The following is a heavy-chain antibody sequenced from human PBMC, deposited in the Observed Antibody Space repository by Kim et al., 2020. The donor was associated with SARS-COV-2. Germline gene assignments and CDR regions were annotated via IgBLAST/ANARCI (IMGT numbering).Heavy chain of an antibody. D-gene: IGHD3-3*01. Sequence: SVKVSCKASGGTFSSYAISWVRQAPGQGLEWMGGIIPIFGTANYAQKFQGRVTITADESTSTAYMELSSLRSEDTAVYYCARERIWSGYYYYYYYMDVWGKGTTVTVSS. V-gene: IGHV1-69*13. CDR2: IIPIFGTA. J-gene: IGHJ6*03. CDR3: ARERIWSGYYYYYYYMDV. CDR1: GGTFSSYA.